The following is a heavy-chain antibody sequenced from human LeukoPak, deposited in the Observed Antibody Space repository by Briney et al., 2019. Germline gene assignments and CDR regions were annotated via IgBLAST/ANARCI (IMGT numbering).Heavy chain of an antibody. CDR2: IRTDENHK. J-gene: IGHJ3*02. V-gene: IGHV3-30*02. CDR3: AKDNYYAI. D-gene: IGHD3-3*01. CDR1: GFTFSSSG. Sequence: GGSLRLSCAVSGFTFSSSGMHWVRQAPGRGLEWVAFIRTDENHKDYADSVKGRFTISTDTSKNTLYLQVNSLRPEDTAVYYCAKDNYYAIWGQGTLVTVSS.